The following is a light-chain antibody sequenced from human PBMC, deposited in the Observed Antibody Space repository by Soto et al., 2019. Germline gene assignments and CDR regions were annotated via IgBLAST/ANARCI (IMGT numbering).Light chain of an antibody. V-gene: IGKV1-16*02. CDR3: QQYDGYPFT. J-gene: IGKJ3*01. CDR1: QGISTH. CDR2: AAS. Sequence: DIQMTQSPSSLSASVGDRVTITCRASQGISTHLAWFQQRPGKAPKSLIYAASSLHSGVPSKFSGSGSGTDFTITISSLQPEDFEPYYCQQYDGYPFTFGPGTKVDIK.